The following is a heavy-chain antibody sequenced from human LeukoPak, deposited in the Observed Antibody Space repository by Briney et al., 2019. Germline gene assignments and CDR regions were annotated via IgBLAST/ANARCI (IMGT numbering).Heavy chain of an antibody. CDR3: ARSSGYYSSLFYMHV. J-gene: IGHJ6*03. D-gene: IGHD3-22*01. CDR1: GYTFTSYY. V-gene: IGHV1-46*01. CDR2: FNLSGDPT. Sequence: ASVKVCCKASGYTFTSYYMHSVREAPGQGLEWVGIFNLSGDPTTYAQKFQGRVTMTSDMSTSTVYMELSSLRSEDTAVYYCARSSGYYSSLFYMHVWGKGTTVTVSS.